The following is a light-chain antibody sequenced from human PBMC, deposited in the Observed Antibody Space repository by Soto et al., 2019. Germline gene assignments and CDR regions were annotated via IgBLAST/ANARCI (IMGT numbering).Light chain of an antibody. CDR2: EVT. Sequence: QSALAQPASVSGSPGQSITISCTGTDSDVGGYNSVSWYQQHPGRAPKVIIYEVTYRPSGISDRFSGSKSGNTASLTISGLQAEDEADYYCSSYTSSSNVVFGGGTKVTVL. J-gene: IGLJ2*01. CDR1: DSDVGGYNS. V-gene: IGLV2-14*01. CDR3: SSYTSSSNVV.